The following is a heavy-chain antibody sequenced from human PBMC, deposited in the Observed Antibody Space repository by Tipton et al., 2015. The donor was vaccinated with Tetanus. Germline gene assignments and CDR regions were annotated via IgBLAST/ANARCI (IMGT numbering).Heavy chain of an antibody. D-gene: IGHD3-3*01. CDR2: IYYSGST. V-gene: IGHV4-59*05. Sequence: LRLSCAASGFTLSRYTLNWARQPPGKGLEWIGSIYYSGSTYYNPSLKSRVTISVHTSKNQFSLKLSSVTATDTAVYYCAAQIIPTDRGGWFDPWGQGTLVTVSS. CDR1: GFTLSRYT. CDR3: AAQIIPTDRGGWFDP. J-gene: IGHJ5*02.